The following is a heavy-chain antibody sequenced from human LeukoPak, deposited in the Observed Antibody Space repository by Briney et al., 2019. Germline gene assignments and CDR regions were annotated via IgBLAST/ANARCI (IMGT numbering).Heavy chain of an antibody. Sequence: GSLRLSCAASGFTFSSYAMSWVRQVPGKGLEWIGEINHSGSTNYNPSLKSRVTISVDMSKNQFSLKLSSVTAADTAVYYCARGPPAKPGTGYYYGMDVWGQGTTVTVSS. D-gene: IGHD2-2*01. CDR2: INHSGST. J-gene: IGHJ6*02. CDR3: ARGPPAKPGTGYYYGMDV. V-gene: IGHV4-34*01. CDR1: GFTFSSYA.